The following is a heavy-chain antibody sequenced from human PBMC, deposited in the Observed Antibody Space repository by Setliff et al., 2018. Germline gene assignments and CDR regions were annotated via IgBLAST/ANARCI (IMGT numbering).Heavy chain of an antibody. CDR2: ISAYNCNT. Sequence: ASVKVSCKAYGYTFSRNYITWVRQAPGRGLEWMGWISAYNCNTNYAQKLQGRVTMTTDTSTRTAYMELRSLRSDDAAVYFIALDYYDRSGPPAVGMDLWGQGTTVTVSS. CDR1: GYTFSRNY. CDR3: ALDYYDRSGPPAVGMDL. D-gene: IGHD3-22*01. V-gene: IGHV1-18*01. J-gene: IGHJ6*02.